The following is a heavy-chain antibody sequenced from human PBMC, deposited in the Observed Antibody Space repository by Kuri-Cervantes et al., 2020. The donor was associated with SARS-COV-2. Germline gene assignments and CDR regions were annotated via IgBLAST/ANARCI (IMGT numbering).Heavy chain of an antibody. D-gene: IGHD3-22*01. CDR1: GFTFSAYW. J-gene: IGHJ4*02. Sequence: GESLKISCAASGFTFSAYWMTWVRQAPGKGLEWVANIKQDGSEKYYVDSVKGRFTISRDNAKNSLYLQMKSLRAADTAVYYCARGLGIDRYYDSSGYYYSPFDYWGQGTLVTVSS. V-gene: IGHV3-7*01. CDR3: ARGLGIDRYYDSSGYYYSPFDY. CDR2: IKQDGSEK.